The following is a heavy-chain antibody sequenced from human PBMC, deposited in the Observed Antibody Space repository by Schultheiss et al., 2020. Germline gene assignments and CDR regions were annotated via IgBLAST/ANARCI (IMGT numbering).Heavy chain of an antibody. D-gene: IGHD3-22*01. CDR2: ISSSSSTI. J-gene: IGHJ4*02. V-gene: IGHV3-48*01. CDR1: GFTFSSYA. CDR3: ARDKANYYDSSGYSN. Sequence: GGSLRLSCAASGFTFSSYAMSWVRQAPGKGLEWVSYISSSSSTIYYADSVKGRFTISRDNAKNSLYLQMNSLRAEDTAVYYCARDKANYYDSSGYSNWGQGTLVTVSS.